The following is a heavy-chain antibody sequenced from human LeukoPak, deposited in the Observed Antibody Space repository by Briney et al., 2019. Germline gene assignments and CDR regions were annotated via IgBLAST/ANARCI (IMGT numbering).Heavy chain of an antibody. V-gene: IGHV1-2*02. CDR1: GYTFTGYY. J-gene: IGHJ5*02. D-gene: IGHD2-15*01. CDR3: ARDSYCSGGSCYRWFDP. Sequence: ASVKVSCKASGYTFTGYYMHWVRQAPGQGLEWMGWINPNSGGTNYAQKFQVRGTMTRDTSISTAYMELRSLRSDDTAVYYCARDSYCSGGSCYRWFDPWGQGTLVTVSS. CDR2: INPNSGGT.